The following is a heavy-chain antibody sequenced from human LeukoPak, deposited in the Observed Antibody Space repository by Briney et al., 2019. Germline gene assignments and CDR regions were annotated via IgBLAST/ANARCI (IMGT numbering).Heavy chain of an antibody. CDR1: GFTFSSYA. J-gene: IGHJ1*01. V-gene: IGHV3-23*01. CDR2: ISGSGAST. D-gene: IGHD5-24*01. CDR3: AKQTEYNSNSPYHY. Sequence: GGSLRLSCAASGFTFSSYAMTWVRQAPGKGLEWVSGISGSGASTYYADSVKGRFTISRNNSKSTMYLEVNSLRAEDTAVYYCAKQTEYNSNSPYHYWGQGTLVTVSS.